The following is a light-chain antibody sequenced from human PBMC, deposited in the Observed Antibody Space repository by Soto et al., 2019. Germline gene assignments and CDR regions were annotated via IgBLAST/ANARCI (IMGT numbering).Light chain of an antibody. CDR2: GAS. J-gene: IGKJ3*01. CDR1: QSVSSSF. Sequence: EILLTQSPGTLSLSPGERATLSCRASQSVSSSFLAWYQQKPGQAPRLLIYGASTRATGIPDRFSGSGSGTDFTLTISRLEPEDFAVYYCQQYGSSPLFTFAPGTKVDIK. V-gene: IGKV3-20*01. CDR3: QQYGSSPLFT.